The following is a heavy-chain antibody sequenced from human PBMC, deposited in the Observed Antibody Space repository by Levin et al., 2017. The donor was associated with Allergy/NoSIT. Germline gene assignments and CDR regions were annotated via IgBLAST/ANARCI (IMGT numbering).Heavy chain of an antibody. CDR3: AKTFGLLQGDFDY. Sequence: GESLKISCAASGFTFSSYGMHWVRQAPGKGLEWVAVISYDGSNKYYADSVKGRFTISRDNSKNTLYLQMNSLRAEDTAVYYCAKTFGLLQGDFDYWGQGTLVTVSS. J-gene: IGHJ4*02. CDR1: GFTFSSYG. V-gene: IGHV3-30*18. D-gene: IGHD4-23*01. CDR2: ISYDGSNK.